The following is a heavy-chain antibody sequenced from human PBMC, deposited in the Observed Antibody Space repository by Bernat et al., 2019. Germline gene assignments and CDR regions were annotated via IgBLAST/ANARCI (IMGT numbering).Heavy chain of an antibody. D-gene: IGHD6-19*01. CDR2: IYSGGST. V-gene: IGHV3-66*01. CDR3: AKFDSSGWYRVIQGDGFDI. CDR1: GFTVSSNY. J-gene: IGHJ3*02. Sequence: EVQLVESGGGLVQPGGSLRLSCAASGFTVSSNYMSWVRQAPGKGLEWVSVIYSGGSTYYADSVKGRFTISRDNSKNTLYLQMNSLRAEDTAVYYCAKFDSSGWYRVIQGDGFDIWGQGTMVTVSS.